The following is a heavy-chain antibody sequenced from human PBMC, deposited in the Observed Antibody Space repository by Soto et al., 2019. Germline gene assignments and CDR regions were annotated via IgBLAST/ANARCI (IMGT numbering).Heavy chain of an antibody. D-gene: IGHD6-13*01. V-gene: IGHV4-59*01. CDR2: VYYTGTT. J-gene: IGHJ4*02. CDR3: ARDLAAVPRAFDY. CDR1: GGSISSYF. Sequence: QVQLQESGPGLLKPSETLSLTCTVSGGSISSYFYIWVRQPPGKGLEWIGSVYYTGTTDYNPSPKSRVTISVDTSKTQFSLNLRSVTAADTAVYYCARDLAAVPRAFDYGGRGTLDTVSS.